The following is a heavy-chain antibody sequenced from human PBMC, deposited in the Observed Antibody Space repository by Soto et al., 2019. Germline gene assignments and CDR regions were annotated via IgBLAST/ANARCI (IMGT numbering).Heavy chain of an antibody. CDR3: ARGVGYSSGQFDY. D-gene: IGHD5-18*01. Sequence: SETLSLTCAVYGGSFSGYYWSWIRQPPGKGLEWIGEINHSGSTNYNPSLKSRVTISVDTSKNQFSLKLSSVTAADTAVYYCARGVGYSSGQFDYWGQGTLVTGSS. J-gene: IGHJ4*02. CDR2: INHSGST. V-gene: IGHV4-34*01. CDR1: GGSFSGYY.